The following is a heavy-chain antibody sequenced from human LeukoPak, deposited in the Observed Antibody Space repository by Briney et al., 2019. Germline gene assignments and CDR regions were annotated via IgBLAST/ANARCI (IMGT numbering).Heavy chain of an antibody. V-gene: IGHV3-23*01. CDR1: GFTFSSIA. Sequence: GGSLRLSCAASGFTFSSIAMTWIGQAPGKGLEWVSTIRSNGETTYNADSVKGRFTISRDNSKKTLYLQLNSLRVEDTAIYYCAKGQELDDGVFDSWGQGTLVTVSS. D-gene: IGHD1-1*01. CDR3: AKGQELDDGVFDS. J-gene: IGHJ4*02. CDR2: IRSNGETT.